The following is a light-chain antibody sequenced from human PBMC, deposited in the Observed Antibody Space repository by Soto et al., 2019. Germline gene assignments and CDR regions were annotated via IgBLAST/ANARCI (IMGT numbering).Light chain of an antibody. Sequence: LLTQSPGTLYLSPGVRVPLSCMSSTSISGNYLAWYQHKPGQAPRLLISGTYTRATGIPDRFSGRGSGTDCSLTISRLEPGDFAVYYCQRYGDSLSITFGQGTRLE. V-gene: IGKV3-20*01. J-gene: IGKJ5*01. CDR2: GTY. CDR3: QRYGDSLSIT. CDR1: TSISGNY.